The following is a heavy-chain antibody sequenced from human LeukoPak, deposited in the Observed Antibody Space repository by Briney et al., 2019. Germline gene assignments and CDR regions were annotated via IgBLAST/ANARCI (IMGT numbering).Heavy chain of an antibody. V-gene: IGHV3-21*01. D-gene: IGHD5-24*01. J-gene: IGHJ4*02. CDR2: ISSSGDFI. Sequence: KPGGSLRLSCVASGFTFTTYSMNWVRLAPGKGLEWVSSISSSGDFIHYADSVKGRFTISRDNAKNSLYLQMNSLRAEDTAVYYCARMSDPYKPIPPDYWGQGTLVTVSS. CDR1: GFTFTTYS. CDR3: ARMSDPYKPIPPDY.